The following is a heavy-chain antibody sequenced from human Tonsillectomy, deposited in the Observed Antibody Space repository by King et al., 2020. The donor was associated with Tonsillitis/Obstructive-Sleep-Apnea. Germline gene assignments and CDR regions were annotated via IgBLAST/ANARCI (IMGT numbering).Heavy chain of an antibody. D-gene: IGHD3-22*01. CDR3: ARVLDYYDSSGYRPFDL. CDR1: GFTFSSFW. Sequence: VQLVEAGGGLVQPGGSPRLSCAASGFTFSSFWMSWVRQAPGKGLEWVANIKEDGSEKYYVDSVKGRFTISRDNAKNSLYLQMNSLRAEDTAVYYCARVLDYYDSSGYRPFDLWGQGTMVTVSS. J-gene: IGHJ3*01. CDR2: IKEDGSEK. V-gene: IGHV3-7*03.